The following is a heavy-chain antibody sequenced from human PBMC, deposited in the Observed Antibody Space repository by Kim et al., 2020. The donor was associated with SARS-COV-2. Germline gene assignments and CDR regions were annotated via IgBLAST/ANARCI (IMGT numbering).Heavy chain of an antibody. CDR2: ITSDGDTT. CDR3: VKARAGNYFSGGFDY. Sequence: GGSLRLSCSVSGFTFSSYAMHWVRHTPGKGLEYVSTITSDGDTTYYTDSVKGRFTISRDNSKNTLYLQMSSLRAEDTSVYYCVKARAGNYFSGGFDYWGQGTLVSVSS. CDR1: GFTFSSYA. D-gene: IGHD3-10*01. J-gene: IGHJ4*02. V-gene: IGHV3-64D*08.